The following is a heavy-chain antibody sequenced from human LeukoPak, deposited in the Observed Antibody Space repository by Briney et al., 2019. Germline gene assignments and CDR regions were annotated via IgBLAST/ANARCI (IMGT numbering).Heavy chain of an antibody. V-gene: IGHV4-39*02. J-gene: IGHJ4*02. CDR3: ARTTGYSRD. Sequence: SETLSLTCFVSGDSISTDRYYWAWFRQPPGKAPEWIGAIFYSGTTYYTPSLESRVTISIDTSKNHFSLRLTSVTAADTAVYYCARTTGYSRDWGQGRLVTVS. D-gene: IGHD3-22*01. CDR1: GDSISTDRYY. CDR2: IFYSGTT.